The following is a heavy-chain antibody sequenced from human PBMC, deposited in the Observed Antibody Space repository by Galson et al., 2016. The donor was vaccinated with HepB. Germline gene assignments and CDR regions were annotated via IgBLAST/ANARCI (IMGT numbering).Heavy chain of an antibody. Sequence: ETLSLTCAVSGGSISSSDWWSWVRQPPGQGLEWIGQIFHTGRVNYTPSLASRVTISVGTSNNHFSLRLTSVTAADTALYYCARQHRGGPSDYWGQGTLVLVSS. V-gene: IGHV4-4*02. CDR1: GGSISSSDW. CDR3: ARQHRGGPSDY. J-gene: IGHJ4*02. D-gene: IGHD5-24*01. CDR2: IFHTGRV.